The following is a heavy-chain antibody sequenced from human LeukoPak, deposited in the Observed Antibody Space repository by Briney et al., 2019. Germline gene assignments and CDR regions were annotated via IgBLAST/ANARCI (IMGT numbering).Heavy chain of an antibody. CDR3: SRESPQSHASDI. CDR2: INTGGST. Sequence: GGSLRLSCAASGFAVNTYYMSWIRQAPGKGLEWVSMINTGGSTRYADPVKGRFTISRDSSKNTVYLQMNSLRADDTALYYCSRESPQSHASDIWGQGTMVTVSS. J-gene: IGHJ3*02. V-gene: IGHV3-53*01. D-gene: IGHD6-19*01. CDR1: GFAVNTYY.